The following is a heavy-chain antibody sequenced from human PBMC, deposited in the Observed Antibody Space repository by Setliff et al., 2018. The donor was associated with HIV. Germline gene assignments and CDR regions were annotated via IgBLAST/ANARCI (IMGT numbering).Heavy chain of an antibody. V-gene: IGHV4-34*09. CDR3: ARTMGVTYFDY. J-gene: IGHJ4*02. D-gene: IGHD1-26*01. Sequence: PSETLSLTCAVYGGSFSDYYWSWIRQPPGKGLEWIGEINHSGSTKHNPSLKSRVTISIDTSKNQFSLKLSSVTAADAAVYYCARTMGVTYFDYWGQGTLVTVSS. CDR1: GGSFSDYY. CDR2: INHSGST.